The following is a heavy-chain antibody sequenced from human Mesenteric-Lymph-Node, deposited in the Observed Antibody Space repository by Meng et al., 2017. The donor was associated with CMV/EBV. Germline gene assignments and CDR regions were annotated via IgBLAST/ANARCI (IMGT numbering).Heavy chain of an antibody. J-gene: IGHJ4*02. D-gene: IGHD3-22*01. V-gene: IGHV3-30*02. CDR2: IRYDGSNK. CDR1: GFTFSRHG. Sequence: GGSLRLSCAASGFTFSRHGMHWVRQAPGKGLEWVAFIRYDGSNKYYSDSVKGRFTIYRDDSKNTLFLQMNSLRGDDTAVYYCAKDRDIRGYYPLVDLDYWGQGTLVTVSS. CDR3: AKDRDIRGYYPLVDLDY.